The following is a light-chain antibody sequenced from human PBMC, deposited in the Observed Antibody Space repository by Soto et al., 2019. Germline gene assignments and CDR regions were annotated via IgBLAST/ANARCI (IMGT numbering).Light chain of an antibody. V-gene: IGLV2-14*01. CDR3: SSYASNSPYD. CDR2: EVS. Sequence: LTQPASVSGSPGQSITISCTGTSSDVGGYNTVSWYQQHPGKAPKLMIYEVSSRPSGISNRFSGSKSGNTASLTISGLQAEDEADYYCSSYASNSPYDFGTGTKVTVL. J-gene: IGLJ1*01. CDR1: SSDVGGYNT.